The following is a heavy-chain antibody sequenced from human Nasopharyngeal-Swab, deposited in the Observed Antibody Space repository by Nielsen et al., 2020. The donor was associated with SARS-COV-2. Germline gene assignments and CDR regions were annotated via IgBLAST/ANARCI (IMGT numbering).Heavy chain of an antibody. CDR3: ARLLIAANGHYMDV. CDR2: IYYNGST. J-gene: IGHJ6*03. Sequence: WIRQPPGKGLEWIGYIYYNGSTYSNPSLKSRVTISVDTSKNQFSLKLSSVTAADTAVYYCARLLIAANGHYMDVWGKGTTVTVSS. D-gene: IGHD2-15*01. V-gene: IGHV4-31*02.